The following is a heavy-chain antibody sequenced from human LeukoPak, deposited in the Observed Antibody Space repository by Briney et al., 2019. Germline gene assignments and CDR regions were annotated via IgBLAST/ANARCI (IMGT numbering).Heavy chain of an antibody. J-gene: IGHJ4*02. CDR3: ARAQQLTYFDY. V-gene: IGHV4-61*02. Sequence: PSETLSLTCTVSSGSISSGSYYWSWIRQPAGKGLEWIGRIYTSGSTNYSPSLKSRVTISVDTSKNQFSPKLSSVTAADTAVYYCARAQQLTYFDYWGQGTLVTFSS. CDR1: SGSISSGSYY. CDR2: IYTSGST. D-gene: IGHD6-13*01.